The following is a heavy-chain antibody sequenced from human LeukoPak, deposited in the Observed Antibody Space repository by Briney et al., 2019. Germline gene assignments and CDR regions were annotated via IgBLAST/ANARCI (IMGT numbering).Heavy chain of an antibody. Sequence: SVKVSCKASGGTFSSYTISRVRQAPGQGLEWMGRIIPILGIANYAQKFQGRVTITADKSTSTAYMELSSLRSEDTAVYYCASAVYAMDYYYYGMDVWGQGTTVTVSS. J-gene: IGHJ6*02. CDR3: ASAVYAMDYYYYGMDV. V-gene: IGHV1-69*02. D-gene: IGHD2-8*01. CDR2: IIPILGIA. CDR1: GGTFSSYT.